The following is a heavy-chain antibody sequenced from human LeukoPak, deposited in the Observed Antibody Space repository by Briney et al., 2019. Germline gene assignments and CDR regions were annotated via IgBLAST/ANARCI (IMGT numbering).Heavy chain of an antibody. CDR2: ISYDGSTK. CDR3: ARSRASTNLDV. J-gene: IGHJ6*04. CDR1: GFTFSSYA. Sequence: GGSLRLSCAASGFTFSSYAMHWVRQAPGKGLEWMSVISYDGSTKYYADSVKGRFTISRGNSKNTLYLQMNSLRAEDTAVYYCARSRASTNLDVWGKGTTVTISS. V-gene: IGHV3-30*01. D-gene: IGHD1-1*01.